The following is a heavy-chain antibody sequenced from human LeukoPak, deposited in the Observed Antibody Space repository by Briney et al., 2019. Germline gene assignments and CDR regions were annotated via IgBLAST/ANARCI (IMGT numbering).Heavy chain of an antibody. CDR1: GYTFTSNY. V-gene: IGHV1-2*02. J-gene: IGHJ4*02. Sequence: ASVKVSCKASGYTFTSNYIHWVRQAPGQGLEWMGWINPNSGGTNYAQKFQGRVTMTRDTSISTAYMELSRLRSDDTAVYYCARDHYDSSGYYYYWGQGTLVTVSS. CDR2: INPNSGGT. D-gene: IGHD3-22*01. CDR3: ARDHYDSSGYYYY.